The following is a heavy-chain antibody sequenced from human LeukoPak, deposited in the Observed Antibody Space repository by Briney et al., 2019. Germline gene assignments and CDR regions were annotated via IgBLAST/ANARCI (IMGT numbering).Heavy chain of an antibody. CDR3: AREGDCSGGSCPCWYFDL. CDR2: IIPISGTA. J-gene: IGHJ2*01. D-gene: IGHD2-15*01. V-gene: IGHV1-69*13. Sequence: ASVKVSCKASGGTFSSYAISWVRQAPGQGLEWMGGIIPISGTANYAQKFQGRVTITADESTSTAYMELSSLRSEDTAVYYCAREGDCSGGSCPCWYFDLWGRGTLVTVSS. CDR1: GGTFSSYA.